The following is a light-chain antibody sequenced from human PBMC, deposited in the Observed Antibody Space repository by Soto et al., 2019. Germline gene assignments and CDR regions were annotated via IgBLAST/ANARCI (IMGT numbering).Light chain of an antibody. CDR1: QSINSR. Sequence: DIYMTQSPSTLSASVGDRVTITCRASQSINSRLAWYQQKPGKAPKRLIYAASSLQSGVPSRFSGSGYGTEFTLTISSLQPEDFATYYCLQHNSYPHTFGGGTKVDI. V-gene: IGKV1-17*01. CDR3: LQHNSYPHT. J-gene: IGKJ4*01. CDR2: AAS.